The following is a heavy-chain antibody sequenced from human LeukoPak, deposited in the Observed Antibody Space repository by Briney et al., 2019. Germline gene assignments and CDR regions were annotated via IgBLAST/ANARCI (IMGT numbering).Heavy chain of an antibody. D-gene: IGHD5-12*01. CDR3: ATLGEWLRLGYYYYYMDV. V-gene: IGHV1-69*13. CDR1: GYTFTSYD. CDR2: IIPIFGTA. J-gene: IGHJ6*03. Sequence: GASVKVSCKASGYTFTSYDINWVRQATGQGLEWMGGIIPIFGTANYAQKFQGRVTITADESTSTAYMELSSLRSEDTAVYYCATLGEWLRLGYYYYYMDVWGKGTTVTISS.